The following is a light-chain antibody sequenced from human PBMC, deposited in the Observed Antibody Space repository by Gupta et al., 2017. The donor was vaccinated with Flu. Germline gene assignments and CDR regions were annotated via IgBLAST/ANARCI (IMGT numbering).Light chain of an antibody. J-gene: IGLJ3*02. CDR1: TSNIGSKT. Sequence: QSVLTQPPSTSEAPGQRVTISCSGSTSNIGSKTVNWYQQLPGATPKLLIYSDTQRPSGVPDRFSGSKSGTSASLAITGLQSDDEAVYYCAAWDDSLSGPVFGGGTRLTGL. V-gene: IGLV1-44*01. CDR3: AAWDDSLSGPV. CDR2: SDT.